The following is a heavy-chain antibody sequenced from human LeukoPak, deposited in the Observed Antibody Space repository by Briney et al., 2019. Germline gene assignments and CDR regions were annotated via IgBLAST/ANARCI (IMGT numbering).Heavy chain of an antibody. CDR3: ARDGDIVLMVFPGWFDP. CDR1: GGTFSSYA. D-gene: IGHD2-8*01. CDR2: ISAYNGNT. V-gene: IGHV1-18*01. Sequence: GASVKVSCKASGGTFSSYAISWVRQAPGQGLEWMGWISAYNGNTNYARKPQGRVTMTTDTSTSTAYMELRSLRSDDTAVYYCARDGDIVLMVFPGWFDPWGQGTLVTVSS. J-gene: IGHJ5*02.